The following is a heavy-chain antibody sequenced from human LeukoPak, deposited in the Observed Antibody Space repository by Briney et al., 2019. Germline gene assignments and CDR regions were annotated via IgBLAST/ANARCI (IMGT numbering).Heavy chain of an antibody. V-gene: IGHV1-18*01. J-gene: IGHJ6*02. CDR2: ISAYNGNT. CDR1: GGTFSSYA. CDR3: ARLDYYYGMDV. Sequence: GASVKVSCKASGGTFSSYAISWVRQAPGQGLEWMGWISAYNGNTNYAQKLQGRVTMTTDTSTSTAYMELRSLRSDDTAVYYCARLDYYYGMDVWGQGTTVTVSS.